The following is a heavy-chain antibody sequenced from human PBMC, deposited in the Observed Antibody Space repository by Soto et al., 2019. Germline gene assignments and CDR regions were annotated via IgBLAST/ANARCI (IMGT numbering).Heavy chain of an antibody. D-gene: IGHD6-6*01. J-gene: IGHJ6*03. CDR3: ARAHSSSLVGYYYMDV. V-gene: IGHV4-34*01. CDR1: GGSFSGYD. CDR2: INHSGST. Sequence: ETLSLTCAVYGGSFSGYDWSWIRQPPGKGLEWIGEINHSGSTNYNPSLKSRVTISVDTSKNQFSLKLSSVTAADTAVYYCARAHSSSLVGYYYMDVWGKGTTVTLSS.